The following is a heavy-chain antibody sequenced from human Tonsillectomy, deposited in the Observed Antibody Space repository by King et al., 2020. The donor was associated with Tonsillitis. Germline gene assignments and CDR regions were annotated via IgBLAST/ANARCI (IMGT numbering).Heavy chain of an antibody. V-gene: IGHV4-61*02. CDR1: GGSISSGDFY. CDR3: ARSRQRYGGYDWHFYYYMDV. J-gene: IGHJ6*03. D-gene: IGHD5-12*01. CDR2: IYTSGSA. Sequence: QLQESGPGLVKPSQTLSLTCTVSGGSISSGDFYWSWIRQPAGEGLEWIGRIYTSGSANYNPSLQSRVTMSVDTSKNQFSLGLTSVTAADTATYFCARSRQRYGGYDWHFYYYMDVWGKGTTVTVSS.